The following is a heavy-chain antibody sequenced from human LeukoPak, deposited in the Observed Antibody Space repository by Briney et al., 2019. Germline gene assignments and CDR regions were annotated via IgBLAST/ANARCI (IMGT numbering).Heavy chain of an antibody. V-gene: IGHV3-74*03. CDR2: INSDGSRT. Sequence: GGSLRLSCAASGLTFSRLWMHWVRQVPGKGLAWVSRINSDGSRTTYVDSVKGRFTISIDNSKNTLYLQMNSLRAEDTAVYYCARRAGAYTHPYDYWGQGTLVTVSS. CDR1: GLTFSRLW. J-gene: IGHJ4*02. D-gene: IGHD3-16*01. CDR3: ARRAGAYTHPYDY.